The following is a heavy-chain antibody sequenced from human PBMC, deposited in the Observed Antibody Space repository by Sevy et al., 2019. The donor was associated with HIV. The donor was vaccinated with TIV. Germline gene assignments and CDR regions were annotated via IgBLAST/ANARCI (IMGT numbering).Heavy chain of an antibody. J-gene: IGHJ4*02. Sequence: GGSLRLSCAASGFTFSSYAMSWVRQAPGKGLEWVSAISDSGGSTYYADSVKGRFTISRDNSKNTLYLQMNSLRAEDTAVYYCAKEGGRGYSYGLSPQYFDYWGQGTLVTVSS. CDR2: ISDSGGST. V-gene: IGHV3-23*01. CDR3: AKEGGRGYSYGLSPQYFDY. CDR1: GFTFSSYA. D-gene: IGHD5-18*01.